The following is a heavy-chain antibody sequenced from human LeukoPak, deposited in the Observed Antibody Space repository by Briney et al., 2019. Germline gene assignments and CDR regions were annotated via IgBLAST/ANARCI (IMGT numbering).Heavy chain of an antibody. Sequence: AGGSLRLSCAASGFTFSSYGMHWVRQAPGKGLEHVSGIRSNGGSTYYANSVKGRFTISRDNAKNSLYLQMNNLRAEDTAVYYCARTAEHGSGSSSYYYYYGLDVWGQGTTVTVSS. CDR2: IRSNGGST. J-gene: IGHJ6*02. CDR3: ARTAEHGSGSSSYYYYYGLDV. V-gene: IGHV3-64*01. CDR1: GFTFSSYG. D-gene: IGHD3-10*01.